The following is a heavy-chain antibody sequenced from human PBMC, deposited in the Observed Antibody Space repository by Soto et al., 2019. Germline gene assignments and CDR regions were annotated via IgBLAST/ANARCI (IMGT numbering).Heavy chain of an antibody. D-gene: IGHD3-9*01. CDR2: ISSDHTYI. CDR3: ARDGGGERYFDWSHPRNGLDV. CDR1: GFLFKNYG. J-gene: IGHJ6*02. V-gene: IGHV3-21*01. Sequence: PGGSLRLSCTGSGFLFKNYGINWVRQAPGKGLEWVSSISSDHTYIKFADSVKGRFSFFRDNAKNVVFLQMNSLRAEDTAVYYCARDGGGERYFDWSHPRNGLDVWGQGTTVTVSS.